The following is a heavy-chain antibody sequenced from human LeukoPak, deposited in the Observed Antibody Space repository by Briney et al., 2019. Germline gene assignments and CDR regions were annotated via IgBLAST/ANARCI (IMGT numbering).Heavy chain of an antibody. CDR1: GFTFNNYW. Sequence: GGSLRLSCAASGFTFNNYWMSWVRQAPGKGLEWVANINQHGSEKWYVDSVKGRFTISRDNAKNSLFLQMNSLRAEDTAVYYCARDTAGENYYYYMDVWGKGTTVTVSS. D-gene: IGHD7-27*01. CDR3: ARDTAGENYYYYMDV. CDR2: INQHGSEK. V-gene: IGHV3-7*01. J-gene: IGHJ6*03.